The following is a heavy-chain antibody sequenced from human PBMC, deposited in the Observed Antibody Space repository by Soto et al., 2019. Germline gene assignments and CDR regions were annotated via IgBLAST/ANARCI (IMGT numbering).Heavy chain of an antibody. Sequence: SETLSLTCPVSGASMTNFYWSWIRQSARKGLEWIGRIYTRGSTDYNPSLKSRVTMSIDTSKNQVSLTLTSVTAADTAVYYCARGGAYYFDSWGQGILVTVSS. V-gene: IGHV4-4*07. J-gene: IGHJ4*02. CDR1: GASMTNFY. CDR3: ARGGAYYFDS. CDR2: IYTRGST. D-gene: IGHD3-16*01.